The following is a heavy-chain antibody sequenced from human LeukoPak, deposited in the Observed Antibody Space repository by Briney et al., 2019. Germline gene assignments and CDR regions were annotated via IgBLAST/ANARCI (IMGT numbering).Heavy chain of an antibody. CDR1: GFTFSSSA. CDR3: AKGGAITNIDY. V-gene: IGHV3-23*01. J-gene: IGHJ4*02. D-gene: IGHD1-20*01. Sequence: GGSLRLSCAASGFTFSSSAMSWVRQAPGKGLEWVSAISGNGAYIYYADSVEGRFTISRDNSKNTLYLQMNSLRAEDTAVYYCAKGGAITNIDYWGQGTLVTVSS. CDR2: ISGNGAYI.